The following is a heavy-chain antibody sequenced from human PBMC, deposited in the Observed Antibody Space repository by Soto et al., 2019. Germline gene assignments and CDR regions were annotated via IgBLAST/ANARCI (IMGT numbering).Heavy chain of an antibody. CDR3: ARDEFSSSGRNSGFDS. J-gene: IGHJ4*02. CDR1: GFTFRNFA. D-gene: IGHD3-22*01. V-gene: IGHV3-30-3*01. CDR2: ISFDGNNQ. Sequence: QVQLVESGGGVVQPGMSLRLSCAVSGFTFRNFAMHWVRQAPGTGMEWVAVISFDGNNQFYAESVKGRFFISRDDSQDTLYLEMNSLRAEDTAGYYCARDEFSSSGRNSGFDSWGQGTLVTVSS.